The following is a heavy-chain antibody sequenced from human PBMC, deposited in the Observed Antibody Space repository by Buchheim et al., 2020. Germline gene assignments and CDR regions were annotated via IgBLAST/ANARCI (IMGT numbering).Heavy chain of an antibody. D-gene: IGHD6-19*01. CDR1: GYGFTSYY. CDR2: INPNSEGR. J-gene: IGHJ4*02. Sequence: QVQLVQSGAQVKKPGASVTVSCTASGYGFTSYYIHWVRQAPGQGLEWVGIINPNSEGRKYAQKVQGRVTMTKDTSTNTVYMRLSGLRSEDTGIYYCTRGPLWAVAGTPFDYWGQGTL. CDR3: TRGPLWAVAGTPFDY. V-gene: IGHV1-46*03.